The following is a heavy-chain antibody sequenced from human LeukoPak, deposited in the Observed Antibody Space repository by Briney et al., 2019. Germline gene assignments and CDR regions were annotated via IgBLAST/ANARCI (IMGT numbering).Heavy chain of an antibody. Sequence: PSETLSLTCTVSGYSIRSGYYWGWIRQPPGKGLEWIGSIYHSGSIYHKPSLKSRVTISVDTSKNQFSLKLGSVTAADTAVYYCARHSGSYYRAFVRWGQGTLVTVSS. CDR3: ARHSGSYYRAFVR. V-gene: IGHV4-38-2*02. J-gene: IGHJ4*02. D-gene: IGHD1-26*01. CDR2: IYHSGSI. CDR1: GYSIRSGYY.